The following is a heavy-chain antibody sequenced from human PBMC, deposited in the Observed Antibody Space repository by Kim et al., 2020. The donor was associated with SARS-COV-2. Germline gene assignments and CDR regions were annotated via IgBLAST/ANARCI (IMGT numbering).Heavy chain of an antibody. D-gene: IGHD2-21*02. V-gene: IGHV1-69*13. Sequence: SVKVSCKASGGTFSSYAISWVRQAPGQGLEWMGGIIPIFGTANYAQKFQGRVTITADESTSTAYMELSSLRSEDTAVYYCARDPCGRGGDCYDGWFDPWGQGTLVTVSS. J-gene: IGHJ5*02. CDR1: GGTFSSYA. CDR3: ARDPCGRGGDCYDGWFDP. CDR2: IIPIFGTA.